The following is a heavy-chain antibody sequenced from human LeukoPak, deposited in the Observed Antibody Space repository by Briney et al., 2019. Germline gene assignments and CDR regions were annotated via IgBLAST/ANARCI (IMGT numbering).Heavy chain of an antibody. Sequence: SETLSLTCTVSGGSISSYYWSWIRQPPGKGLEWIGYIYYSGSTNYNPSLKSRVTISVDTSKNQFSLKLSSVTAADTAVYYCASYDFWSGSLDYWGQGTLVTVSS. CDR2: IYYSGST. D-gene: IGHD3-3*01. CDR1: GGSISSYY. J-gene: IGHJ4*02. V-gene: IGHV4-59*08. CDR3: ASYDFWSGSLDY.